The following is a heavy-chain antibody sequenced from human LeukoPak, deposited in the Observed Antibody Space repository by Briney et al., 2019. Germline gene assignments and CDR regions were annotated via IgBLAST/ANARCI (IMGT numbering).Heavy chain of an antibody. D-gene: IGHD4-17*01. J-gene: IGHJ6*03. Sequence: GGSLRLSCAASGFTSSSYAMHWVRQAPGKGLEWVAVISYDGSNKYYADSVKGRFTISRDNSKNTLYLQMNSLRAEDTAVYYCARDHLYGDYPYYYYYYMDVWGKGTTVTVSS. CDR1: GFTSSSYA. CDR2: ISYDGSNK. CDR3: ARDHLYGDYPYYYYYYMDV. V-gene: IGHV3-30*04.